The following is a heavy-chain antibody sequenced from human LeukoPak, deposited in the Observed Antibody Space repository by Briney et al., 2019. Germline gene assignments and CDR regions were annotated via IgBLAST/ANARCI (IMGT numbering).Heavy chain of an antibody. Sequence: SETLSLTCTVSGGSISSYYWSWIRQPPGKGLEWIGYIYYSGSTNYNPSLKSRVTISVDTSKNQFSLKLSSVTAADTAVYYCARHGPPYYGSGSYYFDYWGQGTLVTVSS. CDR1: GGSISSYY. D-gene: IGHD3-10*01. CDR3: ARHGPPYYGSGSYYFDY. V-gene: IGHV4-59*08. CDR2: IYYSGST. J-gene: IGHJ4*02.